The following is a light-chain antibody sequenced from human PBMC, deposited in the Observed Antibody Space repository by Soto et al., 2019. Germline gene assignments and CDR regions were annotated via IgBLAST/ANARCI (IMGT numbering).Light chain of an antibody. V-gene: IGKV1-39*01. CDR1: QNISTY. CDR3: QQSDSIWCS. J-gene: IGKJ2*04. CDR2: AAS. Sequence: DIQMTQSQSSLSASVGDRVTITCRASQNISTYLNWYQQEPGKAPKLLIYAASSLQGGVPSRFSGSGSGPDFTLTITSLQPEDFASYYCQQSDSIWCSLGQGTKLEIK.